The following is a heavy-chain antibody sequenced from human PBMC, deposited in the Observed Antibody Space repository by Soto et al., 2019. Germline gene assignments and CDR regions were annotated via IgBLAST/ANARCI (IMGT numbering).Heavy chain of an antibody. Sequence: QVQLQESGPGLVKPSETLSLTCTVSGGSISSYYWSWIRQPPGKGLEWIGYIYYSGSTNYNPSLKRRVTRSVDTSKTQFSLKLSSVTAADTAVYYCARVWGGAFDIWGQGTMVTVSS. CDR3: ARVWGGAFDI. CDR2: IYYSGST. D-gene: IGHD3-10*01. CDR1: GGSISSYY. V-gene: IGHV4-59*01. J-gene: IGHJ3*02.